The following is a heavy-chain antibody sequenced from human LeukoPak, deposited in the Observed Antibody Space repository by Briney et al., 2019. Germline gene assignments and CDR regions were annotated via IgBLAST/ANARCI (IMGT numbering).Heavy chain of an antibody. D-gene: IGHD6-19*01. V-gene: IGHV3-23*01. CDR3: AKQWLVGI. Sequence: PGGSLRLSCAASGFTFSSCGFNWVRQAPGKGLEWVSSLSETGDTTDYADSVKGRFTISRDNSKNTLYLQMNSLRPDDTAVYYCAKQWLVGIWGQGTLVTVSS. CDR2: LSETGDTT. CDR1: GFTFSSCG. J-gene: IGHJ4*02.